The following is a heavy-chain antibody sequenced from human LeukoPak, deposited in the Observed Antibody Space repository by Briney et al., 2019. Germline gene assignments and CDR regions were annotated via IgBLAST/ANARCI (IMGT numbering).Heavy chain of an antibody. CDR1: GFTFSRYA. J-gene: IGHJ4*02. Sequence: GGSLRLSCAASGFTFSRYALHWVRQAPGKGLEWVALISYDGSNKYYADSVKGRFTISRDNAKNSLYLQMNSLRAEDTAVYYCARQVYYDSYNDYWGQGTLVTVSS. CDR2: ISYDGSNK. V-gene: IGHV3-30-3*01. D-gene: IGHD3-22*01. CDR3: ARQVYYDSYNDY.